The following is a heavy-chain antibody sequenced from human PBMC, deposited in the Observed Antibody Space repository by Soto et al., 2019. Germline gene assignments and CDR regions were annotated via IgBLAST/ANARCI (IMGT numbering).Heavy chain of an antibody. CDR3: SRLPNYYGSGSCPDY. D-gene: IGHD3-10*01. Sequence: SGAASLFLLSLHPMSWLSHGPGKWRVGVAKIKQDGGGRYYVDSVKGRFTISRDNARSSLYLQLDSLRAEDTAVYYCSRLPNYYGSGSCPDYWSQGTQVAV. CDR2: IKQDGGGR. J-gene: IGHJ4*02. V-gene: IGHV3-7*03. CDR1: LFLLSLHP.